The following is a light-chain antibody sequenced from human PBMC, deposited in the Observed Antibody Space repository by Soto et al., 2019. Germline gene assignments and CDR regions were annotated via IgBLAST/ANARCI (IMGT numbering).Light chain of an antibody. CDR2: GVS. J-gene: IGKJ2*01. V-gene: IGKV3-20*01. CDR1: QSVTNNY. CDR3: QQFSTLQHT. Sequence: ESGLTQSPGTLSLSPGERATLSCRATQSVTNNYFAWYQQKPGQSPRLLSYGVSSRATDIPDRFSGSGSVTGFTLTISRLEPEDFVVYYCQQFSTLQHTCGQGNKRAVK.